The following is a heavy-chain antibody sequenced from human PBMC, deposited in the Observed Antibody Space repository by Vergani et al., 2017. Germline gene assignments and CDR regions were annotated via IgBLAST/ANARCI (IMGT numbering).Heavy chain of an antibody. D-gene: IGHD1-26*01. J-gene: IGHJ4*02. CDR1: GGSISSSSYY. Sequence: QLQLQESGPGLVKPSEPLSLTCTVSGGSISSSSYYWGWIRQPPGKGLEWIGSIYYSGSTYYNPSLKSRVTISADTSKNQFSLKLSSVTAADTSVYYCGRTRGSGILDYWGQGTLVTVSS. CDR3: GRTRGSGILDY. CDR2: IYYSGST. V-gene: IGHV4-39*01.